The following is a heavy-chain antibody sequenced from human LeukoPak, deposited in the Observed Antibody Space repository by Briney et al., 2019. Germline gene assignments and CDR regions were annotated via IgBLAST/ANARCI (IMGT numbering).Heavy chain of an antibody. CDR3: ASASSHRIAAGGDY. D-gene: IGHD6-13*01. V-gene: IGHV3-74*01. CDR2: INRDGRGR. J-gene: IGHJ4*02. Sequence: PGGSLRLSCAASGVTFSNYWMHWVRQAPGKGLVWVSRINRDGRGRNYADSVKRRFTISRANATNTLYLHLNSLRAEDTAVYYCASASSHRIAAGGDYWGQGTLVTVSS. CDR1: GVTFSNYW.